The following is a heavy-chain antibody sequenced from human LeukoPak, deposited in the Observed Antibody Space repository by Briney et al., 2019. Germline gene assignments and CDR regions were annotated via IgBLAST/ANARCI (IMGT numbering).Heavy chain of an antibody. V-gene: IGHV3-21*04. Sequence: GGSLRLSCAASGFTFSSYSMNWVRQAPGKGLEWVSSISSSSSYIYYADSVKGRFTISRDNAKNSLYLQMNSLRAEDTAVYYCATMTVVLRYFPVWGKGTTVTISS. CDR1: GFTFSSYS. D-gene: IGHD3-9*01. CDR2: ISSSSSYI. CDR3: ATMTVVLRYFPV. J-gene: IGHJ6*04.